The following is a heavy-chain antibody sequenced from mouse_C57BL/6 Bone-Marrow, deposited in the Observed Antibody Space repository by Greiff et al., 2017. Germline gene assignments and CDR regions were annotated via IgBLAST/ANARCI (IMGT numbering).Heavy chain of an antibody. J-gene: IGHJ2*01. CDR2: IDPSDSYT. V-gene: IGHV1-69*01. CDR1: GYTFTSYW. CDR3: AREGDYAFFDY. D-gene: IGHD2-4*01. Sequence: QVQLKQPGAELVMPGASVKLSCKASGYTFTSYWMHWVKQRPGQGLEWIGEIDPSDSYTNYNQKFKGKSTFTVDKSSSTAYMQLSSLTSEDSAVYYCAREGDYAFFDYWGQGTTLTVSS.